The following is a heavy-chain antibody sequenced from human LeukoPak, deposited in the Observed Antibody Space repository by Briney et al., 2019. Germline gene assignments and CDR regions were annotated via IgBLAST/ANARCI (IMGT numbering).Heavy chain of an antibody. J-gene: IGHJ3*02. CDR2: INPNSGGT. CDR1: GYTFTSYG. CDR3: ARARSVAAARVAFDI. V-gene: IGHV1-2*02. D-gene: IGHD6-13*01. Sequence: SVKVSCKASGYTFTSYGIGWVRQAPGQGLEWMGWINPNSGGTNYAQKFQGRVTMTRDTSISTAYMELSRLRSDDTAVYYCARARSVAAARVAFDIWGQGTMVTVSS.